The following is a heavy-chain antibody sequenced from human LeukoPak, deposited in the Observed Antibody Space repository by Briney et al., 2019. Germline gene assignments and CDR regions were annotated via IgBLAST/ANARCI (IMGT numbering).Heavy chain of an antibody. D-gene: IGHD6-6*01. V-gene: IGHV3-48*04. Sequence: PGGSLRLSCAAPGFTFSSYSMNWVRQAPGKGLEWVSYISSSSSTIYYAGSVKGRFTISRDNAKNSLYLQMNSLRAEDTAVYYCARTARPDYWGQGTLVTVSS. J-gene: IGHJ4*02. CDR3: ARTARPDY. CDR1: GFTFSSYS. CDR2: ISSSSSTI.